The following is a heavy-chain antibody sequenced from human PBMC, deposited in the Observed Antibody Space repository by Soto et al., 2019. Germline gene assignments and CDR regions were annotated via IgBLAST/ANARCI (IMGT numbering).Heavy chain of an antibody. Sequence: PSETLSLTCAVSGGSISSGGYSWSWIRQPPGKGLEWIGYIYHSGSTYYNPSLKSRVTISVDRSKNQFSLKLSSVTAADTAVYYCATRVRGAYPSLFDYWGQGTLVTVSS. CDR3: ATRVRGAYPSLFDY. CDR2: IYHSGST. CDR1: GGSISSGGYS. J-gene: IGHJ4*02. D-gene: IGHD3-10*01. V-gene: IGHV4-30-2*01.